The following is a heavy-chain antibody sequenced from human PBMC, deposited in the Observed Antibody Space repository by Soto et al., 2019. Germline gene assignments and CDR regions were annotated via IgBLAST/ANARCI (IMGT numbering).Heavy chain of an antibody. J-gene: IGHJ3*02. Sequence: SETLSLTCTVSGGSISSYYWSWIRQPPGKGLEWIGYIYYSGSTNYNPSLKSRVTISVDTSKNQFSLKLSSVTAADTAVYYCARTWARILEAVFAIWGQGTMVTVS. CDR1: GGSISSYY. CDR3: ARTWARILEAVFAI. V-gene: IGHV4-59*01. D-gene: IGHD6-19*01. CDR2: IYYSGST.